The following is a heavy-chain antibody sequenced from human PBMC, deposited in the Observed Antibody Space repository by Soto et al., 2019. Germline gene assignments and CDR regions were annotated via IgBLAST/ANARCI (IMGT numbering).Heavy chain of an antibody. CDR1: GFTFSNAW. CDR3: AIDLSSGGSSSTDYYYGMDV. V-gene: IGHV3-48*02. D-gene: IGHD2-15*01. CDR2: ISSSSSTI. J-gene: IGHJ6*02. Sequence: GGSLRLSCAASGFTFSNAWINWVRQAPGKGLEWVSYISSSSSTIYYADSVKGRFTISRDNAKNSLYLQMNSLRDEDTAVYYCAIDLSSGGSSSTDYYYGMDVWGQGTTVTVSS.